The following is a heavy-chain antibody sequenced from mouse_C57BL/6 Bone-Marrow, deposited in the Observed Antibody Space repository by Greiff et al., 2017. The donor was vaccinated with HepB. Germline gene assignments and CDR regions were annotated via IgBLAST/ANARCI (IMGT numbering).Heavy chain of an antibody. Sequence: QVQLQQSGAELARPGASVKLSCKASGYTFTSYGISWVKQRTGQGLEWIGEIYPRSGNTYYNEKFKGKATLTADKSSSTAYMELRSLTSEDSAVYFCARQGFDYYDREYFDVWGTGTTVTVSS. V-gene: IGHV1-81*01. CDR3: ARQGFDYYDREYFDV. J-gene: IGHJ1*03. CDR1: GYTFTSYG. D-gene: IGHD1-1*01. CDR2: IYPRSGNT.